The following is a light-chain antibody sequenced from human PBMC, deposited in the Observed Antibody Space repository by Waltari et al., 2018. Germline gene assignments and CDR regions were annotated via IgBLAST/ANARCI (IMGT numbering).Light chain of an antibody. CDR1: QSITTN. CDR2: DAS. CDR3: QQYNRWPPIT. V-gene: IGKV3-15*01. Sequence: EVVMTQSPATLSLSPGERATLSCRASQSITTNLAWYQHKPGQAPRLLIYDASTRATSVPARFSGSGSGTEFTLTISSRQSEDFAVYYCQQYNRWPPITFGQGTRLAIK. J-gene: IGKJ5*01.